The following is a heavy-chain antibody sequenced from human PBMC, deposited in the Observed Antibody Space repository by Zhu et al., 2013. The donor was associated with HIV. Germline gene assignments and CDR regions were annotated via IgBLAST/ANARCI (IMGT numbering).Heavy chain of an antibody. CDR1: GGTFSSYA. J-gene: IGHJ6*02. CDR2: IIPIFGTA. D-gene: IGHD3-3*01. V-gene: IGHV1-69*06. CDR3: ARVKYYDFWSGYYSPYYYGMDV. Sequence: QVQLVQSGAEVKKPGSSVKVSCKASGGTFSSYAISWVRQAPGQGLEWMGGIIPIFGTANYAQKFQGRVTITADKSTSTAYMELSSLRSEDTAVYYCARVKYYDFWSGYYSPYYYGMDVWGQGTTVTVSS.